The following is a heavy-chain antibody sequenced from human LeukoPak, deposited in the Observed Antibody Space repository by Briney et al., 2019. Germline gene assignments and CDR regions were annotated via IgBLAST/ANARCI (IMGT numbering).Heavy chain of an antibody. CDR2: IIPIFGTA. CDR1: GGTFSRYA. J-gene: IGHJ4*02. V-gene: IGHV1-69*13. CDR3: ARGGSSWYSDY. D-gene: IGHD6-13*01. Sequence: APVKVSCKASGGTFSRYAISWVRQAPGQGLEWMGGIIPIFGTANYAQKFQGRVTITADESASTAYMELSSLRSEDTAVYYCARGGSSWYSDYWSQGTLVTVSS.